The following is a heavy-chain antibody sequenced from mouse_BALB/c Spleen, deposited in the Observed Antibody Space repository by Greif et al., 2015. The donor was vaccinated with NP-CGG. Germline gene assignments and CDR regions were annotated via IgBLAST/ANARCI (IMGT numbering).Heavy chain of an antibody. V-gene: IGHV1S81*02. CDR2: INPSNGRT. CDR1: GYTFTSYW. CDR3: AREGY. J-gene: IGHJ2*01. Sequence: QVQLQQPGAELVKPGASVKLSCKASGYTFTSYWMHWVKQRPGQGLEWIGEINPSNGRTNYNEKFKSKATLTVDKSSSTAYMQLSSLTSEDSAVYYCAREGYWGQGTTLTVSS.